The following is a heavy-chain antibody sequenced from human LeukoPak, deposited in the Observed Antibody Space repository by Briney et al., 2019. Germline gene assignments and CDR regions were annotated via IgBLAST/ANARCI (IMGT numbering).Heavy chain of an antibody. J-gene: IGHJ3*02. V-gene: IGHV3-9*01. Sequence: PGGSLRLSCAASGFTFDDYAMHWVRQAPGKGLGWVSGISWNSGSIGYADSVKGRFTISRDNAKNTLYLQMNSLRAEDTAVYYCARMAGRVTSDAFDIWGQGTMVTVSS. CDR1: GFTFDDYA. D-gene: IGHD6-19*01. CDR2: ISWNSGSI. CDR3: ARMAGRVTSDAFDI.